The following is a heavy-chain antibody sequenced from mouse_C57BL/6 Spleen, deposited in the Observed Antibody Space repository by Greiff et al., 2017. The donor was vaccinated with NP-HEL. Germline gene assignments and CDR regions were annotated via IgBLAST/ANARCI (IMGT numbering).Heavy chain of an antibody. V-gene: IGHV5-17*01. CDR3: ATPPYSSVAY. CDR2: ISSGSSTI. CDR1: GFTFSDYG. Sequence: EVKLEESGGGLVKPGGSLKLSCAASGFTFSDYGMHWVRQAPEKGLEWVAYISSGSSTIYYADTVKGRFTISRDNAKNTLFLQMTSLRSEDTAMYYCATPPYSSVAYWGQGTLVTVSA. J-gene: IGHJ3*01. D-gene: IGHD2-10*01.